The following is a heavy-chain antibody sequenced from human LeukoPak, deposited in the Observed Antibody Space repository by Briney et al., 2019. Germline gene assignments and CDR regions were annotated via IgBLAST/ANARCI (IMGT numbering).Heavy chain of an antibody. D-gene: IGHD3-16*01. CDR1: GFSFSSHW. J-gene: IGHJ5*02. V-gene: IGHV3-7*01. CDR2: TNDDGSEK. CDR3: LREEGA. Sequence: PGGSLRLSCAGSGFSFSSHWMSWARQAPGKGLEWVANTNDDGSEKNYVDSVKGRFTISRDNAKKSLFLQMNSLRADDTAVYFCLREEGAWGQGTLVTVSS.